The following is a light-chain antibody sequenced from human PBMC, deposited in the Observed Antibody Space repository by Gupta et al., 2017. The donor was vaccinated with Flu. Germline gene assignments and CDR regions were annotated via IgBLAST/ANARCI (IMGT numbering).Light chain of an antibody. J-gene: IGLJ3*02. V-gene: IGLV2-14*01. Sequence: TSSDVGANNYVSWYQQNPGKAPKLMIYEDSNRPSGVSNRFSGSKSGNTASLTISGLQAEDEADYYCSSYTSRKTWVFGGGTKLTVL. CDR2: EDS. CDR3: SSYTSRKTWV. CDR1: SSDVGANNY.